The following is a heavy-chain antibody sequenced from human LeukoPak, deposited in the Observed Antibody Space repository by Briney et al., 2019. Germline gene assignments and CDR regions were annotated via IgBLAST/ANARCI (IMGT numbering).Heavy chain of an antibody. CDR1: GVSISDYH. V-gene: IGHV4-59*01. CDR3: ARMYSGTSYYFDF. Sequence: SETLSLTCSVSGVSISDYHWIWIRHPPAKGLEWMGYFSYSGSTRYNPSLKSRVTMSVDTSKNQFSLRLISVAAADTAVYYCARMYSGTSYYFDFWGQGTLVTVSS. D-gene: IGHD1-26*01. J-gene: IGHJ4*02. CDR2: FSYSGST.